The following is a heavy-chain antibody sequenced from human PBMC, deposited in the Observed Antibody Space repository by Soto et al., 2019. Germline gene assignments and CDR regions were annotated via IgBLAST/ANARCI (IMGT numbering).Heavy chain of an antibody. V-gene: IGHV5-51*01. D-gene: IGHD6-13*01. Sequence: GESLKVSCKGSGYSFTTYWIGWVRQMPGKGLEGMVIIYPGDSDTRYSPSFQGQVTISADKSINTTYLQWSSLKASDTAIYYCARQAAAGKYYYAMDVWGQGTTVTVSS. CDR3: ARQAAAGKYYYAMDV. J-gene: IGHJ6*02. CDR1: GYSFTTYW. CDR2: IYPGDSDT.